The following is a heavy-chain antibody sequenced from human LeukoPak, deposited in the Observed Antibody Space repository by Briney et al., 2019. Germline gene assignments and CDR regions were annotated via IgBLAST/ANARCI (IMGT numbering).Heavy chain of an antibody. V-gene: IGHV1-18*01. J-gene: IGHJ4*02. CDR3: ARLASSGYDPLVDY. CDR1: GYTFTSYG. Sequence: ASVKVSCKASGYTFTSYGISWVRQAPGQGLEWMGWISAYNGNTNYAQKLQGRVTMTTDTSTSTAYMELSSLRSEDTAVYYCARLASSGYDPLVDYWGQGTLVTVSS. D-gene: IGHD3-22*01. CDR2: ISAYNGNT.